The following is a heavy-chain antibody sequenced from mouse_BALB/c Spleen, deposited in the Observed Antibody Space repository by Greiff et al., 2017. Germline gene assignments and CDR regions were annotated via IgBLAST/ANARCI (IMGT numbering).Heavy chain of an antibody. V-gene: IGHV1S56*01. CDR2: IYPGDGST. CDR1: GYTFTSYY. D-gene: IGHD2-4*01. Sequence: QVQLKESGPELVKPGASVKMSCKASGYTFTSYYIHWVKQRPGQGLEWIGWIYPGDGSTKYNEKFKGKTTLTADKSSSTAYMLLSSLTSEDSAIYFCARTTDYDYDAHFDYWGQGTTLTVSS. CDR3: ARTTDYDYDAHFDY. J-gene: IGHJ2*01.